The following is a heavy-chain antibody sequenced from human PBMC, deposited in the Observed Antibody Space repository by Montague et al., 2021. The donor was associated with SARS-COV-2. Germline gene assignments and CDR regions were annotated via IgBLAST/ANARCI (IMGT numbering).Heavy chain of an antibody. CDR3: ARGYCSGSGCYYYYGMDV. V-gene: IGHV4-34*01. J-gene: IGHJ6*02. Sequence: ESLSLICAVYGGSFSGYYWSWIRQPPGRGLEWIGETNDSGRTNYNPSLKGRVTISVDTSKNQFSLRLSSVTAAETAVYYCARGYCSGSGCYYYYGMDVWGQGTTVTVSS. CDR2: TNDSGRT. CDR1: GGSFSGYY. D-gene: IGHD2-15*01.